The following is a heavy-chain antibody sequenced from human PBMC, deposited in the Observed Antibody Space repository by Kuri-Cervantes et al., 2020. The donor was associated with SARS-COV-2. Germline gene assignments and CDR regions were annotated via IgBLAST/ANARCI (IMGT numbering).Heavy chain of an antibody. CDR3: ARQAECC. J-gene: IGHJ4*02. V-gene: IGHV3-21*01. CDR1: GFTFSSYS. Sequence: GESLKISYAASGFTFSSYSMNWVRQAPGKGLEWVSSISSSSSYIYYADSVKGRFTISRDNAKNSLYLQMNSLRAEDTAVYYCARQAECCWGQGTLVTVSS. D-gene: IGHD3-3*01. CDR2: ISSSSSYI.